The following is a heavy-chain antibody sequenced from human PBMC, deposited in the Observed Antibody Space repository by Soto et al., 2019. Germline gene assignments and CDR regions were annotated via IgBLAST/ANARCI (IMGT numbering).Heavy chain of an antibody. CDR3: ARSQGSSTSLEIYYYYYYGMDV. CDR2: IIPISGTA. J-gene: IGHJ6*02. V-gene: IGHV1-69*01. CDR1: GGTFSSYA. Sequence: QVQLVQSGAEVKKTGSSVKVSCKASGGTFSSYAISWVRQAPGQGLEWMGGIIPISGTANYAQKFQGRVTITADESTSTVYMELSSLRSEDTAVYFCARSQGSSTSLEIYYYYYYGMDVWGQGTTVTVSS. D-gene: IGHD2-2*01.